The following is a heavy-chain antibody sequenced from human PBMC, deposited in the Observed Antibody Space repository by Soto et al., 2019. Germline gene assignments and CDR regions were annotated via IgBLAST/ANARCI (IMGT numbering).Heavy chain of an antibody. CDR2: ISYDGSNK. CDR1: GFTFSSYG. Sequence: QVQLVESGGGVVQPGRSLRLSCAASGFTFSSYGMHWVRQAPGKGLEWVAVISYDGSNKYYADSVKGRFTISRDNSKNTLYLQMNSLRAEDTAVYYCAKGPARSSWYGVWFDPWGQGTLVTVSS. V-gene: IGHV3-30*18. J-gene: IGHJ5*02. D-gene: IGHD6-13*01. CDR3: AKGPARSSWYGVWFDP.